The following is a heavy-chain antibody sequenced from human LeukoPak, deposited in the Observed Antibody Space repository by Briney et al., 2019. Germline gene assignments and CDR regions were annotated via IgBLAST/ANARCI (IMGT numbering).Heavy chain of an antibody. V-gene: IGHV1-2*02. J-gene: IGHJ5*02. CDR3: ARGTDCSSTSCYVWFDP. CDR2: INPNSGGT. D-gene: IGHD2-2*01. CDR1: GYTFTGYY. Sequence: ASVKVSCKASGYTFTGYYMHWVRQAPGQGLEWMGWINPNSGGTNYAQKFQGRVTMTRDTSISTAYMELSRLRSDDTAVYYCARGTDCSSTSCYVWFDPWGQGTLVTVSS.